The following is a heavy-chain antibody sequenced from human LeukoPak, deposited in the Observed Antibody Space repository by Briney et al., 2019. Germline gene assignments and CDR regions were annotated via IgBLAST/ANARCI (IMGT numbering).Heavy chain of an antibody. V-gene: IGHV3-30-3*01. CDR1: GFTFSSYA. CDR3: ARGDRGSQAYYIGY. Sequence: PGGSLRLSCAASGFTFSSYAMHWVRQAPGKGLEWVAVISYDGSNKYYADSVKGRFTISRDNSKSTLYLQMNSLRAEDTAVYYCARGDRGSQAYYIGYWGQGTLVTVSS. CDR2: ISYDGSNK. J-gene: IGHJ4*02. D-gene: IGHD3-16*01.